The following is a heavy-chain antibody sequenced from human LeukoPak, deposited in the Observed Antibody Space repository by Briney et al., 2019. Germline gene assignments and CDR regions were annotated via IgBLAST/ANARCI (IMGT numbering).Heavy chain of an antibody. J-gene: IGHJ4*02. CDR1: GGAPRRGGSY. V-gene: IGHV4-31*11. CDR3: ARGVGYCSGGSCYSGGNFDY. CDR2: IYLSGGT. Sequence: TPSPTRAVSGGAPRRGGSYWGWIRPHPREGLGWGGYIYLSGGTYYNPSLKSRVTIPVDTSKNQFSLKLSSVTAADTAVYYCARGVGYCSGGSCYSGGNFDYWGQGTLVTVSS. D-gene: IGHD2-15*01.